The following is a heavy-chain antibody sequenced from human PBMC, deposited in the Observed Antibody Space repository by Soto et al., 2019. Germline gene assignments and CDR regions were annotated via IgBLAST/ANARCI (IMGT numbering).Heavy chain of an antibody. J-gene: IGHJ6*02. CDR1: GVSISSGDYY. D-gene: IGHD5-12*01. CDR2: IYYSGST. Sequence: SETLSLTCTVSGVSISSGDYYWSWIRQPPGKGLEWIGYIYYSGSTYYNPSLKSRVTISVDTSKNQFSLKLSSVTAADTAVYYCAGGGYSGYDSYYYYGMNVWGQGTTVTVSS. V-gene: IGHV4-30-4*01. CDR3: AGGGYSGYDSYYYYGMNV.